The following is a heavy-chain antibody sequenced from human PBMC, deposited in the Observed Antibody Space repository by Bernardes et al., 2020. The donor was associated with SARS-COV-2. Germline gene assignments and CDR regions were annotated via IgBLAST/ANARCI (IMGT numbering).Heavy chain of an antibody. CDR2: ISYDGSNK. J-gene: IGHJ4*02. D-gene: IGHD3-22*01. V-gene: IGHV3-30-3*01. Sequence: GGSLRLSCAASGFTFSSYAMHWVSQAQGKGLEWVAVISYDGSNKYDADSVKGRFTISRDNSKNTLYLQMNSLRAEDTAVYYCAREWLLAYFDYGSQGTLVTVSS. CDR1: GFTFSSYA. CDR3: AREWLLAYFDY.